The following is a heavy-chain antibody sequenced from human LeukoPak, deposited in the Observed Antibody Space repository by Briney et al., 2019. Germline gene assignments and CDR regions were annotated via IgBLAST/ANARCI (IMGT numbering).Heavy chain of an antibody. D-gene: IGHD5-24*01. CDR1: GVSISSSN. Sequence: LSLTCTVSGVSISSSNSYWGWIRQAPGKGPEWVSAISGSGGSTYYADSVKGRFTISRHNAKNSLYLQLNSLRAEDTAVYYCARATSGSRDGYNWRFDYWGQGTLVTVSS. CDR3: ARATSGSRDGYNWRFDY. J-gene: IGHJ4*02. CDR2: ISGSGGST. V-gene: IGHV3-11*04.